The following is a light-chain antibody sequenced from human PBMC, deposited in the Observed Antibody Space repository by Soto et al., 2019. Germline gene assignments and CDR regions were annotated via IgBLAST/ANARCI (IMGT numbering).Light chain of an antibody. V-gene: IGKV1-5*03. Sequence: EIPMTQSPSTLSASVGDRVTITCRASQSISTWLAWYQQKPGKAPKLLIYMASTLESGVPSRFSGSASGTEFTLAISSLQPDDFATYYCQQHNSYAATFGQGTKVEIK. CDR1: QSISTW. CDR3: QQHNSYAAT. J-gene: IGKJ1*01. CDR2: MAS.